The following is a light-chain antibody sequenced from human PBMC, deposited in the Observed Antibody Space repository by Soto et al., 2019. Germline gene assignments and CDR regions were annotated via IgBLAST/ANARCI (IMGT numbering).Light chain of an antibody. CDR1: QSVRTN. CDR2: GAS. CDR3: QQRSNWPLIT. Sequence: EVMMTQFPDTVSVTPGETVTLSCGASQSVRTNLAWYQQRPGQAPRLLIYGASTRATDVPDRFSGSGSGADFTLTISRLEPEDFAVYFCQQRSNWPLITFGQGTRLEIK. J-gene: IGKJ5*01. V-gene: IGKV3D-20*02.